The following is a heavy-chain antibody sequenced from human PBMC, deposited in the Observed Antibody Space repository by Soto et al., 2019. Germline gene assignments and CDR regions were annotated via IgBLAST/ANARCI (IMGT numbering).Heavy chain of an antibody. D-gene: IGHD6-19*01. CDR1: GFSLANYP. J-gene: IGHJ4*02. V-gene: IGHV3-48*02. Sequence: PGGSLRLSCVASGFSLANYPMNWVRQTPGKGLEWISYSSPRGDTIYYADSVEGRFTISRDNARNSLSLHMSSLRDEDSALYYCAKGPHNNVGWHYYFESWGQGVPVTVSS. CDR2: SSPRGDTI. CDR3: AKGPHNNVGWHYYFES.